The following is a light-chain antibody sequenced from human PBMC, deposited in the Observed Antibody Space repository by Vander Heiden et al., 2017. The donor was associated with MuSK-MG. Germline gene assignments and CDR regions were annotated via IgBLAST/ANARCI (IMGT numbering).Light chain of an antibody. J-gene: IGKJ1*01. CDR3: QQYYNAPWT. CDR2: WAS. Sequence: IVMTQSPDSLAVSLGERATINCKSSPSVLYSSNSKNFLAWYQQKPGQPPKLLIYWASTREFGVPDRFSGSGTGTDFTLTISSLQAEDVAVYYCQQYYNAPWTFGHGTKVEIK. CDR1: PSVLYSSNSKNF. V-gene: IGKV4-1*01.